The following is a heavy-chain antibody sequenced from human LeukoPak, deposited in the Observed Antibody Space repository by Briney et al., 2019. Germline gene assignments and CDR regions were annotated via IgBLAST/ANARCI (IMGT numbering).Heavy chain of an antibody. CDR2: IYYSGST. D-gene: IGHD3-22*01. V-gene: IGHV4-39*07. CDR1: GGSISSSSYY. CDR3: GSYYYDSSGLYYFDY. Sequence: SETLSLTCTVSGGSISSSSYYWGWIRQPPGKGLEWIGSIYYSGSTYYNPSLKSRVTISVDTSKNQFSLKLSSVTAADTAVYYCGSYYYDSSGLYYFDYWGQGTLVTVSS. J-gene: IGHJ4*02.